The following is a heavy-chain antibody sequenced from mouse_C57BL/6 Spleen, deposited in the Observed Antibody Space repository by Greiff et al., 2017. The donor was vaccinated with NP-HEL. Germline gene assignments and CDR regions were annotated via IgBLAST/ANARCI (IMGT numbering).Heavy chain of an antibody. J-gene: IGHJ2*01. CDR1: GYTFTGYW. D-gene: IGHD4-1*01. V-gene: IGHV1-82*01. Sequence: QVQLQQSGAELMKPGASVKLSCKATGYTFTGYWIEWVKQRPGHGLEWIGRIYPGDGDTNYNGKFKGKATLTADKSSSTAYMQLSSLTSEDSTVYFCVCGLTGWGQGTTLTVSS. CDR2: IYPGDGDT. CDR3: VCGLTG.